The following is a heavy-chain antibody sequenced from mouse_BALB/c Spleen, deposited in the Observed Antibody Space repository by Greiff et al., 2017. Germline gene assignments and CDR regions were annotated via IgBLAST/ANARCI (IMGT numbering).Heavy chain of an antibody. CDR1: GYAFSSYW. Sequence: VQLQESGAELVRPGSSVKISCKASGYAFSSYWMNWVKQRPGQGLEWIGQIYPGDGDTNYNGKFKGKATLTADKSSSTAYMQLSSLTSEDSAVYFCAREGSYYGSSYDAMDYWGQGTSVTVSS. V-gene: IGHV1-80*01. CDR3: AREGSYYGSSYDAMDY. CDR2: IYPGDGDT. J-gene: IGHJ4*01. D-gene: IGHD1-1*01.